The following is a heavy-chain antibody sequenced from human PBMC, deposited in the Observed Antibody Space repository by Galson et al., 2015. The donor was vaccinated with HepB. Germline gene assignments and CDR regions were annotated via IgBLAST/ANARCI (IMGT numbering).Heavy chain of an antibody. J-gene: IGHJ4*02. V-gene: IGHV3-30*04. Sequence: SLRLSCAASGFTFSSYAMHWVRQAPGKGLEWVAVISYDGSNKYYADSVKGRFTISRDNSKNTLYLQMNSLRAEDTAVYYCARDQGQWLVDYWGQGTLVTVSS. CDR3: ARDQGQWLVDY. D-gene: IGHD6-19*01. CDR2: ISYDGSNK. CDR1: GFTFSSYA.